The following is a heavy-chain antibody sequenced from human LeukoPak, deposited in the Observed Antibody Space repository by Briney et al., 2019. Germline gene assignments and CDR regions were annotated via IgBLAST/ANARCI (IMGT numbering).Heavy chain of an antibody. J-gene: IGHJ5*02. CDR1: GGSFSGYY. D-gene: IGHD2-15*01. V-gene: IGHV4-34*01. CDR2: INHSGST. Sequence: PSETLSLTCAVYGGSFSGYYWSWIRQPPGKGVEWIGEINHSGSTNYNPSLKSRVTISVDTSKNQFSLKLSSVTAADTAIYYCARAVIVVAAATHRNWFDPWGQGILVTVSS. CDR3: ARAVIVVAAATHRNWFDP.